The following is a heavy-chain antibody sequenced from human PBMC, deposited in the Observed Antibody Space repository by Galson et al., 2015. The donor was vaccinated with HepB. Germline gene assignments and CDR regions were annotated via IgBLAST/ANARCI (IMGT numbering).Heavy chain of an antibody. Sequence: SLRLSCAASGFTFSSYWMSWVRQAPGKGLEWVANIKQDGSEKYYVDSVKGRFTISRDNAKNSLYLQMNSLRAEDTAMYYCARDWEGWGTPEALYNWFDPWGQGTLVTVSS. D-gene: IGHD1-26*01. CDR3: ARDWEGWGTPEALYNWFDP. CDR2: IKQDGSEK. CDR1: GFTFSSYW. V-gene: IGHV3-7*01. J-gene: IGHJ5*02.